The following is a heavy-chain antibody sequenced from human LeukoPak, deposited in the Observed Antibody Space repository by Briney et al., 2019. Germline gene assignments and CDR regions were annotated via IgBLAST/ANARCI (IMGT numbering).Heavy chain of an antibody. Sequence: GGSLRLSCAASGFTFSDYYMSWIRQAPGKGLEWVSGISGSGGSTYYADSVKGRFTISRDYSKNTLYLQMNSLRAEDTAVYYCAKDAGVDIVVAPAHGMDVWGQGTTVTVSS. CDR3: AKDAGVDIVVAPAHGMDV. V-gene: IGHV3-23*01. CDR1: GFTFSDYY. D-gene: IGHD2-2*01. CDR2: ISGSGGST. J-gene: IGHJ6*02.